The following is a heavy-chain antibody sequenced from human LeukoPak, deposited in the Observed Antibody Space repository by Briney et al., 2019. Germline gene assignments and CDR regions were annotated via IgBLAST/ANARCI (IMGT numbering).Heavy chain of an antibody. CDR3: AGGPGSGSYDSLSPLDY. D-gene: IGHD3-10*01. CDR1: GYTFTSYD. CDR2: MNPNSGNT. J-gene: IGHJ4*02. Sequence: ASVKVSCKASGYTFTSYDINWVRQATGQGLEWMGWMNPNSGNTGYAQKFQGRVTMTRNTSISTAYMEPSGLRSEDTAVYYCAGGPGSGSYDSLSPLDYWGQGTLVTVSS. V-gene: IGHV1-8*01.